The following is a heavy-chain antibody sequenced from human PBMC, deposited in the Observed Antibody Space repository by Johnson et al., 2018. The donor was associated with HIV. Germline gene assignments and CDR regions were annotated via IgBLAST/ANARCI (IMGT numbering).Heavy chain of an antibody. J-gene: IGHJ3*02. CDR1: GFTFSSYA. D-gene: IGHD3-22*01. CDR2: INQDGSEK. V-gene: IGHV3-7*05. CDR3: ARDRRNYYDSSGYADYDAFDI. Sequence: VQLVESGGGVVQPGRSLRLSCAASGFTFSSYAMHWVRQAPGKGLEWVANINQDGSEKYSVDSVKGRFTISRDNARNSLYLQMNSLRAEDTAFYYRARDRRNYYDSSGYADYDAFDIWGQGTMVTVSS.